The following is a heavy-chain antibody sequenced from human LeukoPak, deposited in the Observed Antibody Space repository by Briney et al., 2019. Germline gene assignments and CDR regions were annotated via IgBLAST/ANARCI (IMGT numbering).Heavy chain of an antibody. CDR1: GGTFSSYA. Sequence: SVKVSCKASGGTFSSYAISWVRQAPGQGLEWMGGIIPIFGTTNYARKLQGRVTITADESTSTAYMELSSLRSEDTAVYYCASRTYTYDSSGYYRRNYYFDYWGQGTLVTVPS. CDR3: ASRTYTYDSSGYYRRNYYFDY. D-gene: IGHD3-22*01. CDR2: IIPIFGTT. J-gene: IGHJ4*02. V-gene: IGHV1-69*13.